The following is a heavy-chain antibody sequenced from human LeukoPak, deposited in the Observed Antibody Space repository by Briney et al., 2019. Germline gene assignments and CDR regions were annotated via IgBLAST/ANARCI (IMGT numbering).Heavy chain of an antibody. J-gene: IGHJ3*02. V-gene: IGHV3-21*01. CDR1: GFTFSSYS. CDR2: ISSSSDYI. D-gene: IGHD4-17*01. CDR3: ARDLYGDYSFDI. Sequence: PGGSLRLSCAASGFTFSSYSMNWVRQAPGKGLEWVSSISSSSDYIYYADSVKGRFTISRDNASNLLYLQMSSLRAEDTAVFYCARDLYGDYSFDIWGQGAMVTVSS.